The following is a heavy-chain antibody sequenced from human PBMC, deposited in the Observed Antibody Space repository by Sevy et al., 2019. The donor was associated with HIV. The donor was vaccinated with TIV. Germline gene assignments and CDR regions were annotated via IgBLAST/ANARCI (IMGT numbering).Heavy chain of an antibody. CDR1: GFSFGDYT. CDR3: AGGGGWGGTYSVDFDY. CDR2: INSKPYGGTT. Sequence: GGSLRLSCTASGFSFGDYTLNWFRQAPGKGLEWVGFINSKPYGGTTEYAASVKGRFIISRDDSKSIAFLHMNSLKTGDKAVYFWAGGGGWGGTYSVDFDYWGQGTLVTVSS. D-gene: IGHD1-26*01. J-gene: IGHJ4*02. V-gene: IGHV3-49*03.